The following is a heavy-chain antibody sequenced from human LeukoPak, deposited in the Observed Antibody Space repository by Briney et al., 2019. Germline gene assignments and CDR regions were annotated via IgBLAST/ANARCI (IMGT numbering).Heavy chain of an antibody. CDR3: ARARCSRTSCNTESDY. D-gene: IGHD2-2*01. V-gene: IGHV3-74*01. J-gene: IGHJ4*02. Sequence: PGGSLRLSCSASGFTLSPYWMHWVRQSPGKGLVWVSRIYSDGSSTTYADSVKGRFTISRDNTKNTLYLQMNILRAEDTAVYYCARARCSRTSCNTESDYWGQGTLVTVSS. CDR1: GFTLSPYW. CDR2: IYSDGSST.